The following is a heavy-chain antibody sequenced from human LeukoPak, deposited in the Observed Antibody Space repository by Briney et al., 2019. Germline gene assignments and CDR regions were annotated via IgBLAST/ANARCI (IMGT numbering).Heavy chain of an antibody. CDR3: AKVVTVTTPGAFDI. CDR2: ISWNSGSI. V-gene: IGHV3-9*01. D-gene: IGHD4-17*01. J-gene: IGHJ3*02. Sequence: GGSLRLSCAASGFTFDDYAMHWVRQAPGKGPEWVSGISWNSGSIGYADSVKGRFTISRDNAKNSLYLQMNSLRAEDTALYYCAKVVTVTTPGAFDIWGQGTMVTVSS. CDR1: GFTFDDYA.